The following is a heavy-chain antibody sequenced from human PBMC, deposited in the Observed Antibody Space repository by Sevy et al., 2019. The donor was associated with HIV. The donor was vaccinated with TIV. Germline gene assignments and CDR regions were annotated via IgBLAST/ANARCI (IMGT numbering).Heavy chain of an antibody. V-gene: IGHV3-33*01. CDR3: ARGGDVNDRSAKRDFDY. Sequence: GGSLRLSCAASGFTFSNYGMHWVRQAPGKGLEWVAVIWNHGSNKYYADSVKGRFTISRDNSKNTLYLQMNSLRVEDTAVYFCARGGDVNDRSAKRDFDYWGQGTLVTVSS. CDR2: IWNHGSNK. D-gene: IGHD3-22*01. CDR1: GFTFSNYG. J-gene: IGHJ4*02.